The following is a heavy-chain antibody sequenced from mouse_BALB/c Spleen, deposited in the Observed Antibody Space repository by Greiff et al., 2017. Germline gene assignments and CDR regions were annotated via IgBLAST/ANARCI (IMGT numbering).Heavy chain of an antibody. CDR2: ISYSGST. CDR3: ARGDYGYSYFDY. Sequence: EVMLVGSGPGLVKPSQSLSLTCTVTGYSITSDYAWNWIRQFPGNKLEWMGYISYSGSTSYKPSLKSRISITRDTSKNQFFLQLNSVTTEDTATYYCARGDYGYSYFDYWGQGTTLTVSA. D-gene: IGHD1-2*01. CDR1: GYSITSDYA. V-gene: IGHV3-2*02. J-gene: IGHJ2*01.